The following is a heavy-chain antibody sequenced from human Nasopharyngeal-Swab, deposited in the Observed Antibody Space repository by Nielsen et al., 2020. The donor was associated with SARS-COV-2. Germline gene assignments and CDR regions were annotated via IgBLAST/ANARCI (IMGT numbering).Heavy chain of an antibody. D-gene: IGHD3-22*01. Sequence: SLKISCAASGFTFDDYAMHWVRQAPGKGLEWVSGISWNSGSIGYADSVKGRFTISRDNAKNSLYLQMNSLRAEDTALYYGAKVGSGYDNDYWGQGTLVTVSS. CDR1: GFTFDDYA. CDR3: AKVGSGYDNDY. V-gene: IGHV3-9*01. CDR2: ISWNSGSI. J-gene: IGHJ4*02.